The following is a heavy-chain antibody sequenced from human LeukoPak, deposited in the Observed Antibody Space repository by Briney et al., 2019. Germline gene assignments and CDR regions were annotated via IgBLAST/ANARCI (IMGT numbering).Heavy chain of an antibody. CDR1: GGSISSGDYY. Sequence: PSETLSLTCTVSGGSISSGDYYWNWIRQHPGKGLEWIGYIYYSGSTYYNPSLKSRVTISVDTSKNQFSLKLSSVTAADTAVYYCPRDLLYYDTSAYYPPGAFDIWGQGTMVTVSS. D-gene: IGHD3-22*01. J-gene: IGHJ3*02. CDR2: IYYSGST. CDR3: PRDLLYYDTSAYYPPGAFDI. V-gene: IGHV4-31*03.